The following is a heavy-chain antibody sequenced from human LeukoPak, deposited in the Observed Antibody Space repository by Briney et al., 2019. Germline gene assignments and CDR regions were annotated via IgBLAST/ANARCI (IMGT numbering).Heavy chain of an antibody. CDR1: GFTFDDYA. Sequence: GGSLRLSCAASGFTFDDYAMHWVRQAPGKGLEWVSGISWNSGSIGYADSVKGRFTISRDNAKNSLYLQMNSLRAEDTALYYCAKDIKAYSGYDGAPYHFDYWGQGTLVTVSS. D-gene: IGHD5-12*01. V-gene: IGHV3-9*01. J-gene: IGHJ4*02. CDR3: AKDIKAYSGYDGAPYHFDY. CDR2: ISWNSGSI.